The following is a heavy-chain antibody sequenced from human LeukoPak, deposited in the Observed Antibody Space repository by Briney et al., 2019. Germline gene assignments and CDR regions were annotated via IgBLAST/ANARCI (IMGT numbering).Heavy chain of an antibody. V-gene: IGHV4-4*07. CDR2: IYTSGST. CDR1: GGSISSYY. D-gene: IGHD3-10*01. Sequence: SETLSLTCTVSGGSISSYYWSWIRQPAGKGLEWIGRIYTSGSTNYNPSLKSRVTMSVDTSKNQFSLKLSSVTAADTAVCYCARDPDSYGSGSLDAFDIWGQGTMVTVSS. CDR3: ARDPDSYGSGSLDAFDI. J-gene: IGHJ3*02.